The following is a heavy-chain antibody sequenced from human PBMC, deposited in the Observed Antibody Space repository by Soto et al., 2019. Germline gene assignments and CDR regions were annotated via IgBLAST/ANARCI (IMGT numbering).Heavy chain of an antibody. CDR3: ARRAVVAVTGSLDNWLDP. CDR1: GGSITSYS. J-gene: IGHJ5*02. CDR2: VYNSGST. V-gene: IGHV4-59*01. Sequence: SETLSLTCTVSGGSITSYSWNWLRQPPGKALEWIGYVYNSGSTNYNPSLKSRVTISVDTSKNQFSPKVNSVTAADTAVYYCARRAVVAVTGSLDNWLDPWGQGILVTVS. D-gene: IGHD2-21*01.